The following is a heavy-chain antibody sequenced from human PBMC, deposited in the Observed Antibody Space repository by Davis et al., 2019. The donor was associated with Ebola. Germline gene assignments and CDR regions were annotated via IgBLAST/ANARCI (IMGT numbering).Heavy chain of an antibody. CDR2: ITTNTATP. J-gene: IGHJ4*02. CDR1: GYPFTDFA. CDR3: ARGMGELALN. V-gene: IGHV7-4-1*02. Sequence: ASVKVSCKASGYPFTDFAINWLRQAPGQRFEWLGWITTNTATPTYARGFSERFVFSLDTSVDTAFLQINNLRTEDTAIYYCARGMGELALNWGQGTLVTVSS. D-gene: IGHD3-16*01.